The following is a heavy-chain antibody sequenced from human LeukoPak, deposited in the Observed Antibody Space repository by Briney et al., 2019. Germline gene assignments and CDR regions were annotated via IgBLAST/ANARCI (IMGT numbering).Heavy chain of an antibody. D-gene: IGHD4-17*01. CDR1: GGSFSGYY. CDR2: INHSGST. Sequence: SETLSLTCAVYGGSFSGYYWSWIRQPPGKGLEWIGEINHSGSTNYNPSLKSRVTISVDTSKNQFSLKLSSVTAADMAVYYCARLRDYVGDYWGQGTLVTVSS. V-gene: IGHV4-34*01. CDR3: ARLRDYVGDY. J-gene: IGHJ4*02.